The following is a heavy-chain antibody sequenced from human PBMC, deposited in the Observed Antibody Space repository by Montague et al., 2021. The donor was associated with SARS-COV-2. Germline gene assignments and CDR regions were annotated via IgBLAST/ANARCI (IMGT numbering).Heavy chain of an antibody. D-gene: IGHD3-9*01. Sequence: SETLSLTCAVSRGSFSNYYWTWIRQSPGKGLEWIGEINQCGAPNYTPSLKSRVTISLATSKKQISLKLNSVTVADTAVFFCARGRPVQGSFRHFDSISSGALDIWAQGSLVIVSS. CDR2: INQCGAP. J-gene: IGHJ3*02. V-gene: IGHV4-34*01. CDR3: ARGRPVQGSFRHFDSISSGALDI. CDR1: RGSFSNYY.